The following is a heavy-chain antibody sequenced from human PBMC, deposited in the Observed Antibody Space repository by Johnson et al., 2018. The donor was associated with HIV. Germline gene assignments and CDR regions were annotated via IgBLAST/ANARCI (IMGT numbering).Heavy chain of an antibody. CDR1: GFTFDDYA. CDR3: PSSPHAFDI. V-gene: IGHV3-9*01. J-gene: IGHJ3*02. D-gene: IGHD2-2*01. CDR2: ISWNSGSI. Sequence: VQLVESGGGLVQPGRSLRLSCAASGFTFDDYAMHWVRQAPGKGLEWVSGISWNSGSIGYADSVKGRFTISRDNAKNSLYLQLNSLRAEDTAVYYCPSSPHAFDIWGQGTMVTVSS.